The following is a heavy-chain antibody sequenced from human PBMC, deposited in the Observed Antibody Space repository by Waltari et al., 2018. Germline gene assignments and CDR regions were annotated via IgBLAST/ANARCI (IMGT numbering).Heavy chain of an antibody. CDR3: ARQSSSIDY. Sequence: QVQLQESGPGLVKPSETLSLTCAVSGYSISSGYYWGWIRQPPGKGLEWIGSIYHSGRTYYNPSLKSRVTISVDTSKNQFSLKLSSVTAADTAVYYCARQSSSIDYWGQGTLVTVSS. CDR2: IYHSGRT. J-gene: IGHJ4*02. CDR1: GYSISSGYY. V-gene: IGHV4-38-2*01.